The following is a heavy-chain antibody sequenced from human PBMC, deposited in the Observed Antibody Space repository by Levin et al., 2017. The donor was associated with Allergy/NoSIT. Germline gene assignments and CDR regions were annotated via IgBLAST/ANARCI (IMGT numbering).Heavy chain of an antibody. Sequence: SETLSLTCTVSGGSISSGGYYWSWIRQHPGKGLEWIGYIYYSGSTYYNPSLKSRVTISVDTSKNQFSLKLSSVTAADTAVYYCARGRSYYSPVGYWGQGTLVTVSS. D-gene: IGHD1-26*01. CDR3: ARGRSYYSPVGY. CDR2: IYYSGST. V-gene: IGHV4-31*03. CDR1: GGSISSGGYY. J-gene: IGHJ4*02.